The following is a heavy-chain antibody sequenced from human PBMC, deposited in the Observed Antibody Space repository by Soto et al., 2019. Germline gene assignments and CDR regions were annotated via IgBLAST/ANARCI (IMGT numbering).Heavy chain of an antibody. CDR1: GFTFSSYG. Sequence: GGSLRLSCAASGFTFSSYGMHWVRQAPGKGLEWVAVISYDGSNKYYADSVKGRFTISRDNSKNTLYLQMNSLRAEDSAVYYCAIDFFGVFDYCSGGSCRGDWFEPWRQGTLVIVSS. CDR2: ISYDGSNK. J-gene: IGHJ5*02. D-gene: IGHD2-15*01. CDR3: AIDFFGVFDYCSGGSCRGDWFEP. V-gene: IGHV3-30*03.